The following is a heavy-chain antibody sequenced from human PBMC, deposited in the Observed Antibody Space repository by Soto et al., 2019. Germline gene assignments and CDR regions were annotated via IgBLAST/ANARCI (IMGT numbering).Heavy chain of an antibody. V-gene: IGHV3-23*01. Sequence: GSLRLSCAASGFTFSSYAMSWVRQAPGKGLEWVSAISGSGGSTYYADSVEGRFTISRDNSKNTLFLQMNSLRAEDTAVYYCAKGQSGGRYFDYWGQGTLVTVSS. CDR3: AKGQSGGRYFDY. J-gene: IGHJ4*02. CDR2: ISGSGGST. D-gene: IGHD2-15*01. CDR1: GFTFSSYA.